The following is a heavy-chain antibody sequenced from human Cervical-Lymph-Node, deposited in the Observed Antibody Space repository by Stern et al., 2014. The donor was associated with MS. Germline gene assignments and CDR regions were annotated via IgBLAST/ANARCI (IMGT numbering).Heavy chain of an antibody. D-gene: IGHD2-2*01. V-gene: IGHV4-4*02. CDR3: ARDQGFQLMNS. CDR1: GDSISNDNW. CDR2: VHHTGSA. Sequence: QVQLQESGPGLVRPSGTLSLTCAVSGDSISNDNWWSWVRQPPGKGLEWIGEVHHTGSANYDPSLKSRVTISVDKSKNQFSLRLTSMTAADTAVYYCARDQGFQLMNSWGQGTLVIVSS. J-gene: IGHJ4*02.